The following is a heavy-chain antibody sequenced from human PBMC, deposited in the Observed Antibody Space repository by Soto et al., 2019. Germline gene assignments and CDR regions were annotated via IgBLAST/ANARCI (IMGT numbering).Heavy chain of an antibody. CDR2: IYYSGST. D-gene: IGHD3-10*01. J-gene: IGHJ4*02. V-gene: IGHV4-59*01. Sequence: SETMSHTNTVSDGYIGSFYWSWIRQPPGKGLEWIGYIYYSGSTNYNPSLKSRVTISVDTSKNQFSLKLSSVTAADTAVYYCARSWGFALDYWGQGTLVTVSS. CDR1: DGYIGSFY. CDR3: ARSWGFALDY.